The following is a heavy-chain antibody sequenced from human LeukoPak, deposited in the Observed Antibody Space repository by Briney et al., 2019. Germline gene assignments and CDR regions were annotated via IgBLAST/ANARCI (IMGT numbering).Heavy chain of an antibody. CDR2: ISWNSGSI. V-gene: IGHV3-9*01. Sequence: GGSLRLSCAASGFTFDDYAMHWVRQAPGKGLEWVSGISWNSGSIGYADSVKGRFTISRDNAKNSLYLQMNSLRAEDTAVYYCARGTPWELHPYYFDYWGQGTLVTVSS. D-gene: IGHD1-26*01. CDR3: ARGTPWELHPYYFDY. CDR1: GFTFDDYA. J-gene: IGHJ4*02.